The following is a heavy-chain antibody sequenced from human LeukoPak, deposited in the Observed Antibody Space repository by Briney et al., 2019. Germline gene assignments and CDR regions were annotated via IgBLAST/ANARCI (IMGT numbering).Heavy chain of an antibody. Sequence: GASVKVSCKASGYTFTGYYMHWVRQAPGQGLEWMGRINPNSGGTNYAQKFQGRVTMTRDTSISTAYMELSRLRSDDTAVYYCARERLPLYYYDSSGYGLFDYWGQGTLVTVSS. J-gene: IGHJ4*02. CDR2: INPNSGGT. CDR3: ARERLPLYYYDSSGYGLFDY. D-gene: IGHD3-22*01. CDR1: GYTFTGYY. V-gene: IGHV1-2*06.